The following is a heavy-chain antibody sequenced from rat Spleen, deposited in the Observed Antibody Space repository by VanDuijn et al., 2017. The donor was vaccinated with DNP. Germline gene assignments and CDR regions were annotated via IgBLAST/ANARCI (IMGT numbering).Heavy chain of an antibody. V-gene: IGHV5-31*01. J-gene: IGHJ2*01. CDR1: GFKFNNYW. Sequence: EVKLVESGGGLVQPGRSLKLSCAASGFKFNNYWMTWIRQAPGKGLEWVATISYNGGSPYYRDSVKSRFTITRDNAQSTLYLHMDSLRSEDTDTYYCARQDPFDYWGQGVMVTVSS. CDR2: ISYNGGSP. CDR3: ARQDPFDY.